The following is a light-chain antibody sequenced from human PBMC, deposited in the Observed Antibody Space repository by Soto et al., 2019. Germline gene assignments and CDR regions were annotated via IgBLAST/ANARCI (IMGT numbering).Light chain of an antibody. CDR3: MQALRTPYT. CDR2: MSS. Sequence: DTVMTQSPFSLPVTPGEPASISCRSSQSLLHSNGYKYLDWYLQKPGQSPQLLIYMSSNRAPGVPDRFSGGGSGTDFTLKISRVEAEDVGVYYCMQALRTPYTFGQGTRLEIK. V-gene: IGKV2-28*01. CDR1: QSLLHSNGYKY. J-gene: IGKJ5*01.